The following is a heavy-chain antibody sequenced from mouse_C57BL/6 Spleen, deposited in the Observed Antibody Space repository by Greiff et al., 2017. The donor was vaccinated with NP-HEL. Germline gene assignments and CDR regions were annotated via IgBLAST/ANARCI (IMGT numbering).Heavy chain of an antibody. D-gene: IGHD1-1*01. CDR2: IDPEDGDT. J-gene: IGHJ2*01. Sequence: VQLKQSGAELVRPGASVKLSCTASGFNIKDYYMHWVKQRPEQGLEWIGRIDPEDGDTEYAPKFQGKATMTADTSSNTAYLQLSSLTSEDTAVYYCTTPYGSSWNYFDYWGQGTTLTVSS. CDR3: TTPYGSSWNYFDY. CDR1: GFNIKDYY. V-gene: IGHV14-1*01.